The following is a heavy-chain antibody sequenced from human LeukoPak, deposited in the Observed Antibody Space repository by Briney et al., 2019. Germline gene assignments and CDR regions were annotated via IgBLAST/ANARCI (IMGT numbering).Heavy chain of an antibody. CDR1: GVTFSSYA. J-gene: IGHJ6*03. V-gene: IGHV1-69*05. Sequence: SLKLSCKASGVTFSSYAISWVRQAPGQGLEWMGRINPIFGTAYYAQKFQGRVTITTDESKSTAYMELSSLRSEDTAVYYCARVRYYDSSGYQRREGVYYYYYIDVWGKGPTVSV. CDR3: ARVRYYDSSGYQRREGVYYYYYIDV. CDR2: INPIFGTA. D-gene: IGHD3-22*01.